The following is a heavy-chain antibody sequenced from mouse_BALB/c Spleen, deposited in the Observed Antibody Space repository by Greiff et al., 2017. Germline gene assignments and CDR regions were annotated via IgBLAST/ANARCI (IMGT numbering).Heavy chain of an antibody. Sequence: VQLQQSGPGLVKPSQSLSLTCSVTGYSITSGYYWNWIRQFPGNKLEWMGYISYDGSNNYNPSLKNRISITRDTSKNQFFLKLNSVTTEDTATYYCARGFLYYYAMDYWGQGTSVTVSS. D-gene: IGHD6-5*01. V-gene: IGHV3-6*02. CDR1: GYSITSGYY. J-gene: IGHJ4*01. CDR3: ARGFLYYYAMDY. CDR2: ISYDGSN.